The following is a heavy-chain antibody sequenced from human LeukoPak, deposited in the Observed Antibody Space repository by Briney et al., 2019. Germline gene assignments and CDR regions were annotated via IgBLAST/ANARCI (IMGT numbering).Heavy chain of an antibody. J-gene: IGHJ4*02. V-gene: IGHV3-30*04. D-gene: IGHD6-19*01. CDR1: GFTFSSYA. Sequence: GGSLRLSCAASGFTFSSYAMHWVRQAPGKGLEWVAVISYDGSNKYYADSVKGRFTISRDNSKNTLYLQMNSLRAEDTAVYYCARAARPTGYCSGWYLIGLLALDYWGQGTLVTVSS. CDR3: ARAARPTGYCSGWYLIGLLALDY. CDR2: ISYDGSNK.